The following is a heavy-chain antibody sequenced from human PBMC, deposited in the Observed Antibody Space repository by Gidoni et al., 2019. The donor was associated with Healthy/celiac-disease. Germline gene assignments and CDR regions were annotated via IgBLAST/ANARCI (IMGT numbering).Heavy chain of an antibody. J-gene: IGHJ4*02. V-gene: IGHV1-18*01. CDR2: ISAYNGNT. D-gene: IGHD3-22*01. Sequence: VQLVQSGAEVKKPGASVKVSCKASGYTFTRYGLSGVRQAPVQWLEWRGWISAYNGNTNYSQKLQGRVTITTDTSTSTAYMELMSLRSDDTAVYYCARDQAGLYDSSGYQEAGDYLGQGTLVTVSS. CDR1: GYTFTRYG. CDR3: ARDQAGLYDSSGYQEAGDY.